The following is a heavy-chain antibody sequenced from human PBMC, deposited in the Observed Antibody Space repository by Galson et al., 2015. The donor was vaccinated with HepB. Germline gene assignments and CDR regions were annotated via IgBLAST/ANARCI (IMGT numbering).Heavy chain of an antibody. D-gene: IGHD4-17*01. J-gene: IGHJ4*02. CDR3: AKADYGDYAHYFDS. Sequence: SLRLSCAASGFTFSNYAMNWVRQAPGRGLEWVSLVSGNGGSTFYADSVKGRFTISRDNPKKTLYLQLNSLGAEDTAVYYCAKADYGDYAHYFDSWGQGTLVTVSS. CDR1: GFTFSNYA. V-gene: IGHV3-23*01. CDR2: VSGNGGST.